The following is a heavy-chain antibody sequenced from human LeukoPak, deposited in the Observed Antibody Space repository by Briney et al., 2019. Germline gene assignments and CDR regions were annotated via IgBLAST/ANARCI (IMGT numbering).Heavy chain of an antibody. CDR1: GGTFSSYA. CDR2: IIPIFGTA. Sequence: SVKVSCKASGGTFSSYAISWVRQAPGQGLEWMGGIIPIFGTANYAQKFQGRVTITADESTSTAYMELSSLRSEDTAVYYCARDDGGYYDILTGSFDYWGQGTLVTVSS. J-gene: IGHJ4*02. V-gene: IGHV1-69*13. CDR3: ARDDGGYYDILTGSFDY. D-gene: IGHD3-9*01.